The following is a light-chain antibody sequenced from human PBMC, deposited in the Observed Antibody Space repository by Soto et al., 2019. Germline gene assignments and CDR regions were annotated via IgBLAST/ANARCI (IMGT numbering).Light chain of an antibody. V-gene: IGKV1-9*01. CDR1: QDISNY. J-gene: IGKJ5*01. CDR2: AAS. CDR3: QQFNSYPIT. Sequence: DIQMTQSPSSLSASVGDRVTITCQASQDISNYLNWYQQKPGKAPKLLIYAASTLQSGVPSRFSGSGSGTEFTLTISSLQPEDFATYYCQQFNSYPITFGQGTRLEN.